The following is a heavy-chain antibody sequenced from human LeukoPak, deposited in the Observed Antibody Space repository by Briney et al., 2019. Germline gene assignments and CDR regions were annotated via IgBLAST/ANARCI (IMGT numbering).Heavy chain of an antibody. Sequence: GASVKVSCKASGYTFTGYYMHWVRQAPGQGLEWMGWINPNSGGTNYAQKFQGRVTMTRDTSISTAYMELSSLRSEDTAVYYCARGRVYDFWSGYPSLYYYYYMDVWGKGTTVTVSS. D-gene: IGHD3-3*01. CDR2: INPNSGGT. V-gene: IGHV1-2*02. J-gene: IGHJ6*03. CDR1: GYTFTGYY. CDR3: ARGRVYDFWSGYPSLYYYYYMDV.